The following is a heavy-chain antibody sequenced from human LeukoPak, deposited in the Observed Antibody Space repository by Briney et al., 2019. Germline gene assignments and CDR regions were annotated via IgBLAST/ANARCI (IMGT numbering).Heavy chain of an antibody. CDR3: ARGGYDSGSYYKGPLYYFDY. Sequence: GGSLRLSCSASGFTVSSNYMSWVRQAPGKGLEEVSVIYSGGATYYTDSVKCRFTISRDNYKHMLHLQMNSLRAEDTAVYYCARGGYDSGSYYKGPLYYFDYWGQGTLVTVSS. V-gene: IGHV3-53*01. D-gene: IGHD3-10*01. CDR2: IYSGGAT. CDR1: GFTVSSNY. J-gene: IGHJ4*02.